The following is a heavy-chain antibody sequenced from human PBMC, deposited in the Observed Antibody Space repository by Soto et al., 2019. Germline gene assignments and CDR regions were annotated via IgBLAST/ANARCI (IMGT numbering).Heavy chain of an antibody. V-gene: IGHV4-30-4*01. J-gene: IGHJ4*02. CDR1: SGSISSGDYY. CDR2: IYYSGST. Sequence: PSETLSLTCTVSSGSISSGDYYWSWIRQPPGKGLEWIGYIYYSGSTYYNPSLKSRVTISVDTSKNQFSLKLSSVTAADTAVYYCARVYYYDSSFDYWGQGTLVTVSS. D-gene: IGHD3-22*01. CDR3: ARVYYYDSSFDY.